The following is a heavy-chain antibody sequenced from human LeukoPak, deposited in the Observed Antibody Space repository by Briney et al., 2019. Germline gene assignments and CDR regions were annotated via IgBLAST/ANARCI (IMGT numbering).Heavy chain of an antibody. CDR3: ARTMVRGVIADY. J-gene: IGHJ4*02. CDR2: ISSSSSYT. Sequence: GGSLRLSCAASGFTFSDYYMSWIRQAPGKGLEWASYISSSSSYTNYADSVKGRFTISRDNAKNSLYLQMNSLRAEDTAVYYCARTMVRGVIADYWGQGTLVTVSS. D-gene: IGHD3-10*01. V-gene: IGHV3-11*03. CDR1: GFTFSDYY.